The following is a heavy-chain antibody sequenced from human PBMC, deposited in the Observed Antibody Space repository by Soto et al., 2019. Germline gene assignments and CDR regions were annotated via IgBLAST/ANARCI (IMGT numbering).Heavy chain of an antibody. CDR2: IYYSGST. CDR3: ARHVVVGYSYRYYFDY. J-gene: IGHJ4*02. CDR1: GGSISSSSYY. Sequence: SETLSLTCTVSGGSISSSSYYWGWIRQPPGKGLEWIGSIYYSGSTYYNPSLKSRVTISVDTSKNQFSLKLSSVTAADTAVYYCARHVVVGYSYRYYFDYWGQGTLVTVSS. V-gene: IGHV4-39*01. D-gene: IGHD5-18*01.